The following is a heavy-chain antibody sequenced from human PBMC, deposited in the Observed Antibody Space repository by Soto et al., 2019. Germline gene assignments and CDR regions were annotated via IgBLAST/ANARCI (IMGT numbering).Heavy chain of an antibody. CDR1: GGTFSSYA. V-gene: IGHV1-69*13. J-gene: IGHJ4*02. CDR3: ARDERYFDWPIDY. CDR2: IIPIFGTA. D-gene: IGHD3-9*01. Sequence: SVKVSCKASGGTFSSYAISWVRQAPGQGLEWMGGIIPIFGTANYAQKFQGRVTITADESTSTAYMELSSLRSEDTAVYYCARDERYFDWPIDYWGQGTLVTVSS.